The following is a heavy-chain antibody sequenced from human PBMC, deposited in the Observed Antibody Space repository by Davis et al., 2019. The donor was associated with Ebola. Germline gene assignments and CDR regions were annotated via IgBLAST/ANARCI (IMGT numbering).Heavy chain of an antibody. CDR1: GFTFSHSW. D-gene: IGHD3-3*01. V-gene: IGHV3-7*03. J-gene: IGHJ4*02. CDR2: IKEDGSQT. Sequence: ESLKISCAASGFTFSHSWMSWVRRAPGKGLEWVANIKEDGSQTYYVDSVKGRFTISRDNTKNSLSLQMNGLRPEDTAVYYGAKTFNEDGSGYRPSDYWGQGTLVTVSS. CDR3: AKTFNEDGSGYRPSDY.